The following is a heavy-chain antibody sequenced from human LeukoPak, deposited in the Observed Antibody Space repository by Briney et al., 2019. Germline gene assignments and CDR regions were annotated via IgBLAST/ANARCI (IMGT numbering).Heavy chain of an antibody. CDR3: AREVSRFLEWLRPLDV. CDR1: GGSISSYY. V-gene: IGHV4-4*07. D-gene: IGHD3-3*01. J-gene: IGHJ6*04. Sequence: SETLSLTCTASGGSISSYYWSWIRQPAGKGLEWIGRIYTSGSTNYNPSLKSRVTMSVDTSKNQFSLKLSSVTTADTAVYYRAREVSRFLEWLRPLDVWGKGTTVTVSS. CDR2: IYTSGST.